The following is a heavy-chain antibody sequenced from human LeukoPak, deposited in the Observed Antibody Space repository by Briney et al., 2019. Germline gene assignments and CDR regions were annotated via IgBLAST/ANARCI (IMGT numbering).Heavy chain of an antibody. Sequence: ASVKVPCKASGYTFTGYYMHWVRQAPGQGHEWMGWINPNSGGTNYAQKFQGRVTMTRDTSISTAYMELSRLRSDDTAVYYCARAGGSSDNWFDPWGQGTLVTVSS. D-gene: IGHD1-26*01. CDR1: GYTFTGYY. V-gene: IGHV1-2*02. J-gene: IGHJ5*02. CDR2: INPNSGGT. CDR3: ARAGGSSDNWFDP.